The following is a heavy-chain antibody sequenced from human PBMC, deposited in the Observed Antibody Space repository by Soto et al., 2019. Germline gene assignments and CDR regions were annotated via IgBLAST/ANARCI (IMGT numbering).Heavy chain of an antibody. Sequence: EVQLVESGGGLVQPGGSLRLSCAASGFTFSSYDMHWVRQVTGKGLEWVSAIGTAGDAYYPNSVKGRFTISRENAKNSLYLQMNSLRAGDTAVYSCARAFITWVLDYWGQGTLVTVSS. CDR1: GFTFSSYD. D-gene: IGHD1-26*01. CDR2: IGTAGDA. V-gene: IGHV3-13*04. CDR3: ARAFITWVLDY. J-gene: IGHJ4*02.